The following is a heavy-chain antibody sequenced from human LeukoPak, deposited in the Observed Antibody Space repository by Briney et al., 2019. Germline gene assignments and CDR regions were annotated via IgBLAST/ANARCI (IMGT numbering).Heavy chain of an antibody. J-gene: IGHJ6*02. D-gene: IGHD4-11*01. CDR1: GFTFSDYR. Sequence: GGSLRLSCAASGFTFSDYRMNWVRQAPGKGLEWVSSISSSSSDIYYADSVKGRFTISRDNAKNSLYLQMNSLRAEDTAVYYCARGRYDYMTGYYYGMDVWGQGTTVTVSS. CDR3: ARGRYDYMTGYYYGMDV. CDR2: ISSSSSDI. V-gene: IGHV3-21*01.